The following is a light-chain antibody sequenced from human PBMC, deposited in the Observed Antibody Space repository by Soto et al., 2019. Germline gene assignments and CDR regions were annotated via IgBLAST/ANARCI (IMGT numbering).Light chain of an antibody. CDR3: CSCAGSLYV. Sequence: QSALTQPASVSGSPGQSITISCTGTSSDVGSYNVVSWYQQHPGKAPKLIIYEGSKRPSGVSNRFSGSNSGNTASLTISGLQAEDEADYYCCSCAGSLYVFGTGTKLTVL. J-gene: IGLJ1*01. V-gene: IGLV2-23*01. CDR1: SSDVGSYNV. CDR2: EGS.